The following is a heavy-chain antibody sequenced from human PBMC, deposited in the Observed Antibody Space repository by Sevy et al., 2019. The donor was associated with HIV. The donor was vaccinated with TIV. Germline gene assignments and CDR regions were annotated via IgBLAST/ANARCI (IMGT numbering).Heavy chain of an antibody. Sequence: GESLKISCKGSGYRFTNYWLGWVRQMPGKGLEWMGMIYPGDSDTRYSPSFQGQVSISADKSISTAYLQWTSLKASDTAVYYCARVKVATTYPNPVHEFEIWGQVKMVIV. CDR3: ARVKVATTYPNPVHEFEI. D-gene: IGHD5-12*01. J-gene: IGHJ3*02. V-gene: IGHV5-51*01. CDR2: IYPGDSDT. CDR1: GYRFTNYW.